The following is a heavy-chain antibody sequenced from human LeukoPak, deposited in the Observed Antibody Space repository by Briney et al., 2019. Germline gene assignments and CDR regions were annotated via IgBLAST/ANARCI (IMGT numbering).Heavy chain of an antibody. J-gene: IGHJ5*02. CDR3: ARLISFQYNWFDP. D-gene: IGHD2-2*01. CDR1: GGSISSGSYY. V-gene: IGHV4-31*03. CDR2: IYYSGST. Sequence: PSETLSLTCTVSGGSISSGSYYWSWIRQHPGKGLGWIGYIYYSGSTYYNPSLKSRVTISVDTSKNQFSLKLSSVTAADTAVYYCARLISFQYNWFDPWGQGTLVTVSS.